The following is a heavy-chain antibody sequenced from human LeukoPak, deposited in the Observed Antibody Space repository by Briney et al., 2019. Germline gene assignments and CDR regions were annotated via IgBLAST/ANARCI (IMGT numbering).Heavy chain of an antibody. J-gene: IGHJ4*02. D-gene: IGHD3-3*01. CDR2: MFFSGST. CDR3: ASLRITIFGVVIIPAHFDY. CDR1: SGSISGHY. Sequence: SETLSLTCTVSSGSISGHYWTWIRQPAGKGLEWIGRMFFSGSTNYNPSLKSRVTISVDTSKNQFSLKLSSVTAADTAVYYCASLRITIFGVVIIPAHFDYWGQGTLVTVSS. V-gene: IGHV4-4*07.